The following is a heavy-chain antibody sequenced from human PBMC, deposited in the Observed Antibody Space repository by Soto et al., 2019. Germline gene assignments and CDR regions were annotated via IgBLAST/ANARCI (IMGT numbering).Heavy chain of an antibody. Sequence: GGSLRLSCAASGFTFSDHYMSWIRQAPGKGLEWIGYSSNSGSFTRYADSVKGRFSISRDNAKNSLFLQINSLRGDDTAIYYCVRSGDNYNLLDYWGQGTPVTVSS. CDR2: SSNSGSFT. CDR3: VRSGDNYNLLDY. V-gene: IGHV3-11*06. CDR1: GFTFSDHY. D-gene: IGHD1-1*01. J-gene: IGHJ4*02.